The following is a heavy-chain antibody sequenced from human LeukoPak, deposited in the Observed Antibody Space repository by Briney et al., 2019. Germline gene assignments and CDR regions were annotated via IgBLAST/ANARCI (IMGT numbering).Heavy chain of an antibody. CDR2: IHPRRGGT. V-gene: IGHV1-2*02. CDR1: GYSFTAFY. D-gene: IGHD3-10*01. J-gene: IGHJ4*02. CDR3: AREPVLLWFGELLPYFDY. Sequence: ASVKVSCKTSGYSFTAFYIHWVRQAPGQGREWMGWIHPRRGGTNYAQKFQGRVTMTRDTSISTAYMELSRLRSDDTAVYYCAREPVLLWFGELLPYFDYWGQGTLVTVSS.